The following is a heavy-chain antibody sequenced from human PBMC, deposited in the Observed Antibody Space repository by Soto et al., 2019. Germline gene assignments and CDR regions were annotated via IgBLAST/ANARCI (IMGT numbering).Heavy chain of an antibody. D-gene: IGHD5-12*01. CDR2: VYSNGNT. CDR1: GASINTGTSY. CDR3: ARDQATSAGTGFVL. V-gene: IGHV4-31*02. Sequence: QVHLQESGPGLVRPSQTLSLDCSVSGASINTGTSYWSWIRQTPDKGLEWIGYVYSNGNTYYNPSLKSRSALAMDTSKNQISLKLRSVTAADAGVYFCARDQATSAGTGFVLWGQGALVTVSS. J-gene: IGHJ4*02.